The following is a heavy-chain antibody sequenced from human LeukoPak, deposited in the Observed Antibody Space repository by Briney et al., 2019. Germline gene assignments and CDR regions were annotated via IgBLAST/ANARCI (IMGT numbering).Heavy chain of an antibody. CDR2: IYTSGST. CDR1: DGSFSSYY. V-gene: IGHV4-59*10. D-gene: IGHD3-10*01. CDR3: ARGLGITAYFDY. J-gene: IGHJ4*02. Sequence: SETLSLTCGVYDGSFSSYYWSWIRQPAGKGLEWIGRIYTSGSTNYNPSLKSRVTISVDTSKNQFSLKLSSVTAADTAVYYCARGLGITAYFDYWGQGTLVTVSS.